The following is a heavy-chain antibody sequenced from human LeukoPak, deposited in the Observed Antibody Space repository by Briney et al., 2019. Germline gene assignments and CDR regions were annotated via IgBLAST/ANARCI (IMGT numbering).Heavy chain of an antibody. D-gene: IGHD3-9*01. CDR2: ISYDGSNK. Sequence: GGSLRLSCSASGFTFSSYGMHWVRQAPGKGLEWVAVISYDGSNKCYADSVKGRFTISRDNSKNTLYLQMNSLRAEDTAVYYCANHRPGSIYCFDYWGQGTLVIVSS. J-gene: IGHJ4*02. V-gene: IGHV3-30*18. CDR1: GFTFSSYG. CDR3: ANHRPGSIYCFDY.